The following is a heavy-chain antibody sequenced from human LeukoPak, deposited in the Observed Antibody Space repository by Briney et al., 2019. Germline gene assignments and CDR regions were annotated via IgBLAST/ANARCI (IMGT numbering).Heavy chain of an antibody. CDR3: ARGGGCSSTSCYFRY. CDR1: GGSFSGYY. J-gene: IGHJ4*02. V-gene: IGHV4-34*01. CDR2: INHSGST. Sequence: SETLSLTCAVYGGSFSGYYWSWIRQPPGKGLEWIGEINHSGSTNYNPSLKSRVTISVDTSKNQFSLKLSSVTAADTAVYYCARGGGCSSTSCYFRYWGQGTLVTVPS. D-gene: IGHD2-2*01.